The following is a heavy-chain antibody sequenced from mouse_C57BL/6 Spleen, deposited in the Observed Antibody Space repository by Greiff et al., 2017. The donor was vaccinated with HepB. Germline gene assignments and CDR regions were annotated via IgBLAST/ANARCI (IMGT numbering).Heavy chain of an antibody. D-gene: IGHD2-5*01. CDR1: GYSITSGYY. CDR2: ISYDGSN. J-gene: IGHJ3*01. CDR3: AREGSKGFAY. Sequence: EVQLVESGPGLVKPSQSLSLTCSVTGYSITSGYYWNWIRQFPGNKLEWMGYISYDGSNNYNPSLKNRISITRDTSKNQFFLKLNSVTTEDTATYYCAREGSKGFAYWGQGTLVTVSA. V-gene: IGHV3-6*01.